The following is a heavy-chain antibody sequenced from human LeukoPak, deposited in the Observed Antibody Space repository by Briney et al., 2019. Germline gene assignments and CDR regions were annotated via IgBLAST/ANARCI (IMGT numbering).Heavy chain of an antibody. CDR1: GFTFSSYA. CDR2: ISSNGGST. J-gene: IGHJ4*02. V-gene: IGHV3-64*01. Sequence: GGSLRLSCAASGFTFSSYAMHWVRQAPGKGLEYVSAISSNGGSTYHANSVKGRFTISRDNSKNTLYLQMGSLRAEDMAVYYCARDPLGGAAYFDYWGQGTLVTVSS. D-gene: IGHD3-16*01. CDR3: ARDPLGGAAYFDY.